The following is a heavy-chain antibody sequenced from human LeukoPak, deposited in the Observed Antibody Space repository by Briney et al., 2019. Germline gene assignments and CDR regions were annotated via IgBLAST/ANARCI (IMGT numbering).Heavy chain of an antibody. CDR3: ASNSFDYYGSGSYSVDY. CDR1: GGSISSGSYY. J-gene: IGHJ4*02. Sequence: PSETLSPTCTVSGGSISSGSYYWSWIRQPAVKGLEWIGRIYTSGSTNYNPSLKSRVTISVDTSKNQFSLKLSSVTAADTAVYYCASNSFDYYGSGSYSVDYWGQGTLVTVSS. D-gene: IGHD3-10*01. CDR2: IYTSGST. V-gene: IGHV4-61*02.